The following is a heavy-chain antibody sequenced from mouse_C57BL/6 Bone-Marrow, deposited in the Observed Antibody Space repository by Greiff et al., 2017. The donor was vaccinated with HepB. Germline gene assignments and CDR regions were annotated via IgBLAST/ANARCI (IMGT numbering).Heavy chain of an antibody. CDR3: ARKGEDY. J-gene: IGHJ2*01. Sequence: QVQLQQPGAELVKPGASVKLSCKASGYTFTSYWMQWVKQRPGQGLEWIGEIDPSDSYTNYNQKFKGKATLTVDTSSSTAYMQLSSPTSEDSAVYYCARKGEDYWGQGTTLTVSS. CDR2: IDPSDSYT. V-gene: IGHV1-50*01. CDR1: GYTFTSYW.